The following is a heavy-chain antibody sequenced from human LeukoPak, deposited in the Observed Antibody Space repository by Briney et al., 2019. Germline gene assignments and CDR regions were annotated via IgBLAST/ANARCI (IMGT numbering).Heavy chain of an antibody. V-gene: IGHV4-59*08. CDR2: ITHSGTN. CDR3: ARWPIYLGYCSGSSCHKWFDP. CDR1: GGSISDYY. J-gene: IGHJ5*02. D-gene: IGHD2-15*01. Sequence: SETLSLTCNVYGGSISDYYWNWIRQPPGKGLESICYITHSGTNSSNPSLKSRVTISIDKSKNQFSLNLKSVTAADTAIYYCARWPIYLGYCSGSSCHKWFDPWGQGTLVTVSS.